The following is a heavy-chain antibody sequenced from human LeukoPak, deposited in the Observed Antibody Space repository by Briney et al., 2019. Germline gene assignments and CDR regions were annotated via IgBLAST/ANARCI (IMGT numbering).Heavy chain of an antibody. CDR1: GYTFTSYD. CDR2: MNPNSGNT. Sequence: GASVKVSCKASGYTFTSYDINWVRQATGQGLEWMGWMNPNSGNTGYAQKFQGRVTITRNTSISTAYMELSSLRSEDTAVYYCARAKGGEDHSSGWYRTESSFDYWGQGTLVTVSS. D-gene: IGHD6-19*01. V-gene: IGHV1-8*03. CDR3: ARAKGGEDHSSGWYRTESSFDY. J-gene: IGHJ4*02.